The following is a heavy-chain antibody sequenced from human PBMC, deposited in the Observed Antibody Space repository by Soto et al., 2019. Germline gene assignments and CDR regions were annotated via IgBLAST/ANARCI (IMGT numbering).Heavy chain of an antibody. Sequence: PSGTLSLTCAVYDGSFSGYYWSWIRQPPGKGLEWIGEINHSGSTNYNPSLKSRVTISVDTSKNQFSLKLSSVTAADTAVYYCARGFLAAAVPFLAHWFDPWGQGTLVTVSS. J-gene: IGHJ5*02. CDR1: DGSFSGYY. V-gene: IGHV4-34*01. CDR3: ARGFLAAAVPFLAHWFDP. CDR2: INHSGST. D-gene: IGHD6-13*01.